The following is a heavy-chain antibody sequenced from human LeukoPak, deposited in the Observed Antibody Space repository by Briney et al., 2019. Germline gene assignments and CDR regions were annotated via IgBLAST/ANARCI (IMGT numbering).Heavy chain of an antibody. Sequence: SETLSLTCTVSGYSISSGYYWGWIRQPPGKGLEWIGSIYHSGSTYYNPSLKSRVTISVDTSKNQFSLKLSSVTAADTAVYYCARDVDIAVAGQFDYWGQGTLVTVSS. D-gene: IGHD6-19*01. CDR3: ARDVDIAVAGQFDY. CDR2: IYHSGST. V-gene: IGHV4-38-2*02. J-gene: IGHJ4*02. CDR1: GYSISSGYY.